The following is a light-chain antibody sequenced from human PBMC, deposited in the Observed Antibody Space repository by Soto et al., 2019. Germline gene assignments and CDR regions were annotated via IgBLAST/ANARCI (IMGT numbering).Light chain of an antibody. V-gene: IGKV3-11*01. Sequence: EIVLTQSPATLSLIPGERATLSCRASQSVGSSLAWYQHKAGQAPRLLLYDASNRATGIPARFSGSGSGTDFTLTISSLEPEDFAVYYCQQRSSWITFGQGTRLEIE. J-gene: IGKJ5*01. CDR3: QQRSSWIT. CDR1: QSVGSS. CDR2: DAS.